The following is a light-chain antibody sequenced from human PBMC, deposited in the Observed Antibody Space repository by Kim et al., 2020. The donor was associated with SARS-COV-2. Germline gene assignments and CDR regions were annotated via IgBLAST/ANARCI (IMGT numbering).Light chain of an antibody. J-gene: IGKJ1*01. CDR3: QKYGSSPWP. Sequence: EIVLTQSPGTLSLSPGERATLSCRASQSVSSSYLAWYQQKPGPAPRLLIYGSSSRATVIPDRFSGSGSGTDFTLTISRLEPEDFAVYYCQKYGSSPWPFGQGTKVDIK. CDR1: QSVSSSY. CDR2: GSS. V-gene: IGKV3-20*01.